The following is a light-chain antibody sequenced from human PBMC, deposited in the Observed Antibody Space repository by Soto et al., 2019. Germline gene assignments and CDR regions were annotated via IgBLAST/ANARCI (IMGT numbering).Light chain of an antibody. CDR2: STS. V-gene: IGKV3-20*01. CDR1: QSFDSIY. J-gene: IGKJ1*01. Sequence: EIVLTQSPGTLSLSPGERATFSCRASQSFDSIYLAWYQQKPGQAPRLLIHSTSKRAAGIPDRFSGSGSGTDFTLTITRLEPEDFAVYYCQQYDSSPRTFGQGTKVDIK. CDR3: QQYDSSPRT.